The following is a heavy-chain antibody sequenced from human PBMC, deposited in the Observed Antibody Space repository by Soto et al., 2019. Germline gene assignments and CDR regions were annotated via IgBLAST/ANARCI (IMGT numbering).Heavy chain of an antibody. CDR2: ILHDGSLT. CDR1: GFTFSSHG. V-gene: IGHV3-30*18. J-gene: IGHJ4*02. Sequence: QVQLVESGGGAGQPGKSLRLSCAASGFTFSSHGMHWVRQAPGKGLEWLALILHDGSLTFYGDSVKGRFTISRDNSKNTLAMQMSSLGVEDTALCYCMKDRDSGVRWPTFTFWAQGALVTVSS. CDR3: MKDRDSGVRWPTFTF. D-gene: IGHD1-26*01.